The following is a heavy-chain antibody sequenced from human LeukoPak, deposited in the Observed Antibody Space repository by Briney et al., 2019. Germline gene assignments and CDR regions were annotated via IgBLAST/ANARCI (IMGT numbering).Heavy chain of an antibody. D-gene: IGHD1-26*01. CDR2: ISVSGGSP. CDR3: ARSVVGATDGSFDI. Sequence: PGGSLRLSCVASGFTLSSYAMSWVRRAPGKGLEWVSTISVSGGSPYSADSVKGRFTITREKSKNTLYLQMKNQGAEDTAVYYCARSVVGATDGSFDIWGQGTMVTVSS. V-gene: IGHV3-23*01. J-gene: IGHJ3*02. CDR1: GFTLSSYA.